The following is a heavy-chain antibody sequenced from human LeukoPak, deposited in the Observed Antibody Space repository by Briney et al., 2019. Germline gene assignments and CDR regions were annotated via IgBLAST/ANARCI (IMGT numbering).Heavy chain of an antibody. Sequence: GGSLRLSCAASGFTFSSYWMHWVRQAPGKGLVWVSRINSDGSRTSYADSVKGRFTISRDNAKNTLYLQMNSLRAEDTAVYYCARVPPEYCSSTSCYYYYYMDVWGKGTTVTVSS. V-gene: IGHV3-74*01. CDR1: GFTFSSYW. CDR3: ARVPPEYCSSTSCYYYYYMDV. D-gene: IGHD2-2*01. J-gene: IGHJ6*03. CDR2: INSDGSRT.